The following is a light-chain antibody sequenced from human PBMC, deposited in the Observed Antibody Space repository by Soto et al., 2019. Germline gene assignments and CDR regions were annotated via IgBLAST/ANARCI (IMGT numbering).Light chain of an antibody. V-gene: IGLV2-18*02. J-gene: IGLJ2*01. CDR3: TSYTSSTNLV. Sequence: QSVLTQPPSVSGSPGQSVTISCTGTSTDFVSYNRVSWYQQPPGTAPKLMIYEVTNRPSGVSNRFSGSKSGNTASLTISGLQAEDEANYYCTSYTSSTNLVFGGGTKLTVL. CDR1: STDFVSYNR. CDR2: EVT.